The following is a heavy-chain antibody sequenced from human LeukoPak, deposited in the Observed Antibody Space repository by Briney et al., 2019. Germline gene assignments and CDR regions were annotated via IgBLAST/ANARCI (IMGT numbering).Heavy chain of an antibody. J-gene: IGHJ5*02. Sequence: GGSLRLSCAASGFTFSSYAMSWVRQAPGKGLEWVSAISGSGGSTYYADSVKGRFTISRDNSKNTLYLQMNSLKTEDTAVYYCTTEVLRFLEWSLPWGQGTLVTVSS. V-gene: IGHV3-23*01. CDR3: TTEVLRFLEWSLP. CDR2: ISGSGGST. D-gene: IGHD3-3*01. CDR1: GFTFSSYA.